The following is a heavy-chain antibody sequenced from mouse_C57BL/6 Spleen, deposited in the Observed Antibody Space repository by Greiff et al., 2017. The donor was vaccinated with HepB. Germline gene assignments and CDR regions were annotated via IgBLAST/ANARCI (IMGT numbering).Heavy chain of an antibody. CDR1: GFTFSDYG. Sequence: VMLVESGGGLVKPGGSLKLSCAASGFTFSDYGMHWVRQAPEKGLEWVAYISSGSSTIYYADTVKGRFTISRDNAKNTLFLQMTSLRSEDTAMYYCARGGPYYFDYWGQGTTLTVSS. CDR3: ARGGPYYFDY. J-gene: IGHJ2*01. CDR2: ISSGSSTI. V-gene: IGHV5-17*01.